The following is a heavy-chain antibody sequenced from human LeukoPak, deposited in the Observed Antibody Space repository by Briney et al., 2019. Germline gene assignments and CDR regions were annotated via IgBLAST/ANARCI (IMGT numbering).Heavy chain of an antibody. CDR1: GFTFSSYA. Sequence: GRSLRLSCAASGFTFSSYAMSWVRQAPGKGLEWVAVISYDGSNKYYADSVKGRFTISRDNSKNTLYLQMNSLRAEDTAVYYCARPMSRGYSSSWYPGDFDYWGQGTLVTVSS. CDR3: ARPMSRGYSSSWYPGDFDY. CDR2: ISYDGSNK. D-gene: IGHD6-13*01. J-gene: IGHJ4*02. V-gene: IGHV3-30-3*01.